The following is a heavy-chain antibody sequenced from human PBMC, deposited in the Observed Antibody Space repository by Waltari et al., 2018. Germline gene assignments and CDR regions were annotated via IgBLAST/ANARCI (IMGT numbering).Heavy chain of an antibody. J-gene: IGHJ2*01. CDR3: ARGGLSSSSDFWYFDL. D-gene: IGHD6-6*01. Sequence: QVQLVQSGAEVKKPGSSVKVSCKASGGTFSSDAISGVRQAPGQGLEWMGGIIPILGIANYAQKFQGRVTITADESTSTAYMELSSLRSEDTAVYYCARGGLSSSSDFWYFDLWGRGTLVTVSS. V-gene: IGHV1-69*04. CDR2: IIPILGIA. CDR1: GGTFSSDA.